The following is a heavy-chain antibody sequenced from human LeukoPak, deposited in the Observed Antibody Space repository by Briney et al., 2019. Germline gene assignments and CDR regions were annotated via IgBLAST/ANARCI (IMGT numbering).Heavy chain of an antibody. D-gene: IGHD1-1*01. CDR2: IYYSGST. V-gene: IGHV4-59*01. CDR3: ARHPYNYLDP. Sequence: SETLSLTCTVSGGSISSYYWSWIRQPPGKGLEWNGYIYYSGSTKYNPSLKSRVTISVDTSKNQFSLKLNSVTAADTAVYYCARHPYNYLDPWGQGTLVTVSS. J-gene: IGHJ5*02. CDR1: GGSISSYY.